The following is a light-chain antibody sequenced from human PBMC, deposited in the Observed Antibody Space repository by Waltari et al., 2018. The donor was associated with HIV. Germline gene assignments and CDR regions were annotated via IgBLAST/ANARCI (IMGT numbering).Light chain of an antibody. CDR3: QVWDSSTDHVV. Sequence: SYVLTQPPSVSVAPGQTARIACGGDNIGSKSVHWYQQRPGQAPVLVVYDNSDRPSGIPERFSGSNSGNTATLTISRVEAGDEADFHCQVWDSSTDHVVFGGGTKMTVL. CDR2: DNS. CDR1: NIGSKS. J-gene: IGLJ2*01. V-gene: IGLV3-21*02.